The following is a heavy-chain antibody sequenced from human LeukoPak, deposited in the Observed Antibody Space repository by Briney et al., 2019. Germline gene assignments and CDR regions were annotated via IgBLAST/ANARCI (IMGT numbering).Heavy chain of an antibody. CDR3: ARDGLMRFFDY. J-gene: IGHJ4*02. CDR2: ISTSSSYI. Sequence: AGGSLRLSCAASGFTFSSYMMNWVRQAPGKGLEWVSSISTSSSYIYYADSVKGRFTISRDNAKNSLFLQMNSLRAEDTAVYYCARDGLMRFFDYWGQGTLVTVSS. D-gene: IGHD2-8*01. V-gene: IGHV3-21*01. CDR1: GFTFSSYM.